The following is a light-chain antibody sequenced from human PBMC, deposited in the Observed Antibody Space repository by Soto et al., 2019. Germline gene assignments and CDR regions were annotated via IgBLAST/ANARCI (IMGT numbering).Light chain of an antibody. CDR3: QQYGSSPRT. Sequence: EIVLTQSPGTLSLSPGERATLSCRASQSVSSSYLAWYQQKPGQAPRLLIYGASSRATGIPDRFSGSGSGTDFTLTISQLEPEDFAVYYCQQYGSSPRTFGQGTKVEIK. CDR1: QSVSSSY. J-gene: IGKJ1*01. CDR2: GAS. V-gene: IGKV3-20*01.